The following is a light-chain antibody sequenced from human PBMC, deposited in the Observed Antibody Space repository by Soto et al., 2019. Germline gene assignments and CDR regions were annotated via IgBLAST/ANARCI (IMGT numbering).Light chain of an antibody. Sequence: DIQMTQSPSSLSASVGDRVTITCRASQTISNYLNWYQQKPGKAPILLIFMSYSLQSGVPSRFSGSGSGTDFTLTISSLQPEDFATYYCQQAYSAPITSGQGTRLEI. V-gene: IGKV1-39*01. CDR1: QTISNY. J-gene: IGKJ5*01. CDR2: MSY. CDR3: QQAYSAPIT.